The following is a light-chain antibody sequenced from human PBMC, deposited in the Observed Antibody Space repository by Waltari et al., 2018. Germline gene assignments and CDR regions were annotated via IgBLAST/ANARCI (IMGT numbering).Light chain of an antibody. J-gene: IGKJ1*01. CDR2: GAS. V-gene: IGKV3-20*01. CDR1: RGVGRS. CDR3: QHYVRLPAT. Sequence: CRASRGVGRSLAWYQQIPGQAPRLLIYGASSRATGIPDRFSGSGSGTDFSLTISRLEPEDFAVYFCQHYVRLPATFGQGTKVAI.